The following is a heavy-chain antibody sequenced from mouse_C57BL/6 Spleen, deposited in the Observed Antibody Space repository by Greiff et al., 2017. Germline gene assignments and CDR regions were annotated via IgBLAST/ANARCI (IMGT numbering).Heavy chain of an antibody. Sequence: EVKLVESGGGLVKPGGSLKLSCAASGFTFSDSGMHWVRQAPEKGLEWVAYISSGSSTIYYADTVKGRFTISRDNAKNTLFLQMTSLRSEDTAMYYCARQRFITTVVADYWGQGTTLTVSS. J-gene: IGHJ2*01. CDR2: ISSGSSTI. D-gene: IGHD1-1*01. CDR1: GFTFSDSG. V-gene: IGHV5-17*01. CDR3: ARQRFITTVVADY.